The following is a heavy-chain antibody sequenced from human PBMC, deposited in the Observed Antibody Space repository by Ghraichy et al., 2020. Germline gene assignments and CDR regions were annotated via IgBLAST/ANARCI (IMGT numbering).Heavy chain of an antibody. CDR2: IYHSGST. CDR3: ARDRGYYTSDH. Sequence: ETLSLTCAVSGYSISSGYYWGWIRQPPGKGLEWIGSIYHSGSTYYNPSLKSRVTISVDTSKNQISLKLSSVTAADTAVYYCARDRGYYTSDHWGQGTLVTVSS. D-gene: IGHD3-3*01. J-gene: IGHJ4*02. V-gene: IGHV4-38-2*02. CDR1: GYSISSGYY.